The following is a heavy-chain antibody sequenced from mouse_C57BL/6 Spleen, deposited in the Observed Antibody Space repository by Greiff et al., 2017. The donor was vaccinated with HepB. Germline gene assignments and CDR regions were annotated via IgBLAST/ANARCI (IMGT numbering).Heavy chain of an antibody. V-gene: IGHV1-76*01. J-gene: IGHJ2*01. CDR2: IYPGSGNT. CDR1: GYTFTDYY. CDR3: ARYDYDLDY. D-gene: IGHD2-4*01. Sequence: VKLVESGAELVRPGASVKLSCKASGYTFTDYYINWVKQRPGQGLEWIARIYPGSGNTYYNEKFKGKTTLTAEKSSSTAYMQLSSLTSEDSAVYFCARYDYDLDYWGQGTTLTVSS.